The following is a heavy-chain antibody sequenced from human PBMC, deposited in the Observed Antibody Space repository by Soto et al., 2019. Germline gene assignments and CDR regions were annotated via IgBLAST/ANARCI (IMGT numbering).Heavy chain of an antibody. D-gene: IGHD3-10*01. CDR2: INAIGGTT. V-gene: IGHV3-23*01. CDR3: ARGEYGVLDI. J-gene: IGHJ3*02. Sequence: EVQLLESGGGLAQPGGSLRLSFVVSGLPVSSQGMTWVRQAPGKGLEWVSSINAIGGTTFYADSVKGRSTISRDKSENTLHLHMNSLRVEDTAVYFCARGEYGVLDIWGQGTMVTVSS. CDR1: GLPVSSQG.